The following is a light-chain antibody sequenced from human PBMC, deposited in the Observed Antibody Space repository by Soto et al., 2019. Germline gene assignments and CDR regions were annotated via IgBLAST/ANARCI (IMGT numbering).Light chain of an antibody. Sequence: EIVMTQSPATLSVSPGERATLSCRASQSVRGNLAWYQQKPGQSPRLLFFGASNRATGIPDRFSGSGSGTDFTLTISGLEPEDFAVYYCHQYGSSPWTLGQGTKVDIK. V-gene: IGKV3-20*01. CDR2: GAS. CDR3: HQYGSSPWT. CDR1: QSVRGN. J-gene: IGKJ1*01.